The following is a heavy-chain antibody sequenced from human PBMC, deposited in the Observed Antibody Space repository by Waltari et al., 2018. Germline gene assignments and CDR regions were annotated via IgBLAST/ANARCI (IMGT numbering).Heavy chain of an antibody. D-gene: IGHD6-19*01. V-gene: IGHV4-4*07. CDR1: GGSISSYY. CDR2: SYTSGST. Sequence: QVQLQESGPGLVKPSETLSLTCTVPGGSISSYYWCWIRQPAGKGLEWSGGSYTSGSTNYDPSIKSRVTRSVDTSTNQFSMKLSSVTAADTAVYYCARDGEQWLVRGYYYYYYMDVWGNGTTVTVSS. CDR3: ARDGEQWLVRGYYYYYYMDV. J-gene: IGHJ6*03.